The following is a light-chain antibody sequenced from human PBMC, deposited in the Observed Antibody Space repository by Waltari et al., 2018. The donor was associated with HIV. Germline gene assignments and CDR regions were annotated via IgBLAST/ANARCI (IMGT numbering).Light chain of an antibody. CDR1: NIGSKS. J-gene: IGLJ2*01. Sequence: SYVLTQPPSVSVAPGKTARITCGVSNIGSKSVHLYQQKPGQATVLVIFYDTDRPSGITERIYGANYGKTATLTISRGEGGEEADYYCQVWDSSSDHVVFGGGTKLTVL. CDR3: QVWDSSSDHVV. V-gene: IGLV3-21*04. CDR2: YDT.